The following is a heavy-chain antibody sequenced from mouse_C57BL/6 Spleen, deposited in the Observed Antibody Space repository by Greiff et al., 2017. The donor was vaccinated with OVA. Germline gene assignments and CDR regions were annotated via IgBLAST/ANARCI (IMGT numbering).Heavy chain of an antibody. Sequence: EVKLMESGGDLVKPGGSLKLSCAASGFTFSSYGMSWVRQTPDKRLEWVATISSGGSYTYYPDSVKGRFTISRDNAKNTLYLQMSSLKSEDTAMYYCARRGNYPFDYWGQGTTLTVSS. CDR3: ARRGNYPFDY. V-gene: IGHV5-6*02. D-gene: IGHD2-1*01. J-gene: IGHJ2*01. CDR1: GFTFSSYG. CDR2: ISSGGSYT.